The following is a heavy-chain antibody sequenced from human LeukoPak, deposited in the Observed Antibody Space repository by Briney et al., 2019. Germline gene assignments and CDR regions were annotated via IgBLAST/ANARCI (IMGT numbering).Heavy chain of an antibody. Sequence: PGGSLRLSCAASGFTFSSYWMHWVRQAPGKGLEWVSYISSSSSTIYYADSVEGRFTISRDNAKNSLYLQMNSLRAEDTAVYYCARGEGRSYSGSYYGYWGQGTLVTVSS. D-gene: IGHD1-26*01. CDR2: ISSSSSTI. CDR3: ARGEGRSYSGSYYGY. J-gene: IGHJ4*02. V-gene: IGHV3-48*01. CDR1: GFTFSSYW.